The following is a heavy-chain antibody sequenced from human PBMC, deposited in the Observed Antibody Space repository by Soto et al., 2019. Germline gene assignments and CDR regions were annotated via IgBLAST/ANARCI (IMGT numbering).Heavy chain of an antibody. CDR2: INPSGVST. CDR1: GYSFTSYY. D-gene: IGHD3-16*01. CDR3: VKGGWLDF. J-gene: IGHJ5*01. V-gene: IGHV1-46*01. Sequence: ASVKVSCKASGYSFTSYYMHWVRQAPGQGLEWMGIINPSGVSTIDAVKGRFTISRDNSKYTLYLQMNSLTVEDTAVYACVKGGWLDFWGQGTLVTVSS.